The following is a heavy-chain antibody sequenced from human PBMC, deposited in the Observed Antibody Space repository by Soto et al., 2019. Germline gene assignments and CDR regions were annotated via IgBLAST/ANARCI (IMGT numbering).Heavy chain of an antibody. CDR3: ARSYGYYYYYGMDV. V-gene: IGHV3-48*01. D-gene: IGHD3-16*01. CDR2: ISSSSSTI. CDR1: GFTFSSYS. J-gene: IGHJ6*02. Sequence: EVQLVESGGGLVQPGGSLRLSCAASGFTFSSYSMNWVRQAPGKGLEWVSYISSSSSTIYYADSVKGRFTISRDNAKNSLYLQMNILRAEDTAVYYCARSYGYYYYYGMDVWGQGTTVTVSS.